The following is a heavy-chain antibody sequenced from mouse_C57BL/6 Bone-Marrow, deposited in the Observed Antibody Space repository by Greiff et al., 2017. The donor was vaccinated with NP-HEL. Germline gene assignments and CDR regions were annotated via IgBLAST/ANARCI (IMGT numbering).Heavy chain of an antibody. J-gene: IGHJ2*01. CDR1: GFTFSDYY. CDR2: INYDGSST. CDR3: ARDNWYYFDY. D-gene: IGHD4-1*01. Sequence: EVQLVESEGGLVQPGSSMKLSCTASGFTFSDYYMAWVRQVPEKGLEWVANINYDGSSTYYLDSLKSRFIISRDNAKNILYLHMSSLKSEDTATYYCARDNWYYFDYWGQGTTLTVSS. V-gene: IGHV5-16*01.